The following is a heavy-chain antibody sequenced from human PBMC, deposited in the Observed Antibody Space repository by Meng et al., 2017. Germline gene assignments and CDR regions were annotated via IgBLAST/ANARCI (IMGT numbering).Heavy chain of an antibody. V-gene: IGHV1-18*01. J-gene: IGHJ6*02. CDR1: GYTFTSYG. CDR3: ARGGYDFWSGYYLPNYYYGMDV. D-gene: IGHD3-3*01. CDR2: ISAYNGNT. Sequence: ASVKVSCKASGYTFTSYGISWVRQAPGQGLEWMGWISAYNGNTNYAQKFQGRVTITADESTSTAYMELSSLRSEDTAVYYCARGGYDFWSGYYLPNYYYGMDVWGQGTTVTVSS.